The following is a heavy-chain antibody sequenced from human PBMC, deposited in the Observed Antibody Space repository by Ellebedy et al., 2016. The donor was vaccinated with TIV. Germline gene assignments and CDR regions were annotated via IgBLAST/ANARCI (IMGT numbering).Heavy chain of an antibody. D-gene: IGHD4-17*01. CDR1: GYTFTGYY. Sequence: AASVKVSCKASGYTFTGYYIHWVRQAPGQGLEWVGWINPNSGDTVYAQKLQGRVTMTGETSISTAYMELSRLISDDTATYSCVRDLTNYGSSSYWGQGTLVTVSS. CDR3: VRDLTNYGSSSY. V-gene: IGHV1-2*02. CDR2: INPNSGDT. J-gene: IGHJ4*02.